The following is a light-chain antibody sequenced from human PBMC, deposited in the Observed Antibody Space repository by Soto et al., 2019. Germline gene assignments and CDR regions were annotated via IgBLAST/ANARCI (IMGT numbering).Light chain of an antibody. CDR1: QGISSY. CDR2: AAS. J-gene: IGKJ4*01. CDR3: QQLSGYPLA. Sequence: IQLTQSPSSLSASVGDRVTITCRASQGISSYLAWYQQKPGKAPKLLIYAASTLQSGVPSRFSGRGSETDFTLTINSLQPEDFATYYGQQLSGYPLAFGGGTKVEI. V-gene: IGKV1-9*01.